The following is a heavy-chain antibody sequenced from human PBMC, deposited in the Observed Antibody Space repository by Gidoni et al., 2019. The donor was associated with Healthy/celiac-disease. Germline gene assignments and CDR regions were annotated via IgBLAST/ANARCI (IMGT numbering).Heavy chain of an antibody. V-gene: IGHV3-15*01. J-gene: IGHJ4*02. CDR2: IKSKTDGGTT. CDR3: TTGTLDDVWSGYCEWCSDY. D-gene: IGHD3-3*01. Sequence: EVQLLESGGGLVKPGGSLRLSCAASGFTFSNACLLWVRQAPGKGLEGVGSIKSKTDGGTTDYAAPVKGRFNISRDDSKNTLYLQMNSLKIEETAVYYCTTGTLDDVWSGYCEWCSDYWGQGTLVTVSS. CDR1: GFTFSNAC.